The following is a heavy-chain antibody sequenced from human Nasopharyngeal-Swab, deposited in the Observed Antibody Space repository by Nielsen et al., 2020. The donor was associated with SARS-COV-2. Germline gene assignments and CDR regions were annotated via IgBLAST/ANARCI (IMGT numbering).Heavy chain of an antibody. Sequence: GESLKLSCAASGFTFSSYDMHWVLQATVKGLEWVSAIGTAGDTYYPGSVKGRFTISRENAKNSLYLQMNSLRAGDTAVYYCARDRVDSSSWGYYYYGMDVWGQGTTVTVSS. CDR3: ARDRVDSSSWGYYYYGMDV. CDR1: GFTFSSYD. V-gene: IGHV3-13*01. CDR2: IGTAGDT. J-gene: IGHJ6*02. D-gene: IGHD6-13*01.